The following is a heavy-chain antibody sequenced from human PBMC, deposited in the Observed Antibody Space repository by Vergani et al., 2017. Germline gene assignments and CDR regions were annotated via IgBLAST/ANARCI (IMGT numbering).Heavy chain of an antibody. D-gene: IGHD3-22*01. Sequence: QVQLVESGGGVVQPGRSLRLSCAASGFTFSSYAMHWVRQAPGKGLEWVAVISYDGSNKYYADSVKGRFTISRDNSKNTLYLQMNSLRAEDTAVYYCARVFQSEYYDSSGYSDDAFDIWGQGTMVTVSS. CDR1: GFTFSSYA. CDR2: ISYDGSNK. J-gene: IGHJ3*02. CDR3: ARVFQSEYYDSSGYSDDAFDI. V-gene: IGHV3-30*01.